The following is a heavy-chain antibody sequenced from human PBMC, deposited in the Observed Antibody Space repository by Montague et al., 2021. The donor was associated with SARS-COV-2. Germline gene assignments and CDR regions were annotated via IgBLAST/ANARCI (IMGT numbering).Heavy chain of an antibody. V-gene: IGHV4-39*07. CDR1: GGSISSSSYY. CDR2: IYYSGST. J-gene: IGHJ6*02. Sequence: SETLSLTCTVSGGSISSSSYYWGWTRQPPGKGLEWIGSIYYSGSTYYXXXLKSRVTISVDTSKNQFSLKLSSVTAADTAVYYCARVGCQQLVRLSGMDVWGQGTTVTVSS. D-gene: IGHD6-13*01. CDR3: ARVGCQQLVRLSGMDV.